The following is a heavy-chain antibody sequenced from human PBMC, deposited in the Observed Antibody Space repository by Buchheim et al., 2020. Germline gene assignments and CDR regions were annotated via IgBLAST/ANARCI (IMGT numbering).Heavy chain of an antibody. V-gene: IGHV5-51*01. D-gene: IGHD2-15*01. CDR1: GYSFTSYW. CDR2: IYPGDSDT. CDR3: ARLPGYCSGGSCYAGHQGDRDDYFDY. Sequence: EVQLVQSGAEVKKPGESLKISCKGSGYSFTSYWIGWVRQMPGKGLEWMGIIYPGDSDTRYSPSFQGQVTISADKSISTAYLQWSSLKASDTAMYYCARLPGYCSGGSCYAGHQGDRDDYFDYWGQGTL. J-gene: IGHJ4*02.